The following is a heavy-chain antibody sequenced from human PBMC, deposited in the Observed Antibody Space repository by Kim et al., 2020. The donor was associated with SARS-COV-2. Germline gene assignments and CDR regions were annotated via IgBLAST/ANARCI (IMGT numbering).Heavy chain of an antibody. Sequence: SVKGRITISRDNAKNSLYLQMNSLGAEDTAVYYCARDLLDIVVVVAFDYWGQGTLVTVSS. CDR3: ARDLLDIVVVVAFDY. V-gene: IGHV3-11*06. D-gene: IGHD2-15*01. J-gene: IGHJ4*02.